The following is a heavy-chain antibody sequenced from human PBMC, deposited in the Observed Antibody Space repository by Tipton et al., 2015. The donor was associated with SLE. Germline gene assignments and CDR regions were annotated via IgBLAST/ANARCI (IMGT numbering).Heavy chain of an antibody. V-gene: IGHV4-4*07. D-gene: IGHD5-12*01. CDR3: ARESETVATQFDY. Sequence: TLSLTCTVSGGSISSYYWTWIRQPAGKGLEWIGRIYTRGSTDYSPSLKSRVTISVDTSKNQVSLRLTSVTAADTAVYYCARESETVATQFDYWGRGTLVIVSS. CDR1: GGSISSYY. J-gene: IGHJ4*02. CDR2: IYTRGST.